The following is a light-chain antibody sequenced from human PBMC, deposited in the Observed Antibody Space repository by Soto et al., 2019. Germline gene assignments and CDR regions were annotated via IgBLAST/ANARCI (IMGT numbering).Light chain of an antibody. CDR2: EVT. Sequence: QSALTQPASMSGSPGQSITISCTGTGSSVGGYNYVSWYQQHPGKAPKLMIYEVTNRPSGVSHRFSGSNSGNTASLTISGLQPEDEADYYCSSFTSSSTLHYVFGTGTKVTV. V-gene: IGLV2-14*01. CDR1: GSSVGGYNY. J-gene: IGLJ1*01. CDR3: SSFTSSSTLHYV.